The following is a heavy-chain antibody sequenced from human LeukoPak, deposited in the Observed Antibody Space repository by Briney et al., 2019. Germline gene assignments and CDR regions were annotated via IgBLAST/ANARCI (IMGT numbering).Heavy chain of an antibody. J-gene: IGHJ4*02. CDR3: ARDNYDSSGPYYFDY. V-gene: IGHV3-21*01. D-gene: IGHD3-22*01. Sequence: GGSLRLSCAASGFTFSSYSMNWVRQAPGKGLEWVSSISSRSTYIYHADSVKGRFTISRDNAKNSLFLQMNSLRAEDTAVYYCARDNYDSSGPYYFDYWGQGTLVTVSS. CDR1: GFTFSSYS. CDR2: ISSRSTYI.